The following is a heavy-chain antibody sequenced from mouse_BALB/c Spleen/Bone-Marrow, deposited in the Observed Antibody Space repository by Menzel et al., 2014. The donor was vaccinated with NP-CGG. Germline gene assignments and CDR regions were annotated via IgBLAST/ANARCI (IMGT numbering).Heavy chain of an antibody. V-gene: IGHV1-74*04. CDR2: IHPSDTET. CDR3: ARLEGNYGSTFAY. J-gene: IGHJ3*01. D-gene: IGHD1-1*01. CDR1: GYSFTSYW. Sequence: VQLQQSGAELVRPGASVKLSCKASGYSFTSYWMNWVKQRPGHGLEWIGMIHPSDTETRLNQRFKDKATLTVDKSSSTAYKQRNSPTSEDSAVYYCARLEGNYGSTFAYWGQGTLVTVSA.